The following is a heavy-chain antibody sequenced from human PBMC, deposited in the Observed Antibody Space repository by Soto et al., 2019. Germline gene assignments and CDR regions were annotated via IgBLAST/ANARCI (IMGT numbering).Heavy chain of an antibody. CDR3: ARYYRGIAVAKNWFDP. D-gene: IGHD6-19*01. V-gene: IGHV1-69*01. CDR2: IIPIFGTA. Sequence: SVKVSCKASGGTFSSYAISWVRQAPGQGLEWMGGIIPIFGTANYAQKFQGRVTITADESTSTAYMELSSLRSEDTAVYYCARYYRGIAVAKNWFDPWGQGTLVT. CDR1: GGTFSSYA. J-gene: IGHJ5*02.